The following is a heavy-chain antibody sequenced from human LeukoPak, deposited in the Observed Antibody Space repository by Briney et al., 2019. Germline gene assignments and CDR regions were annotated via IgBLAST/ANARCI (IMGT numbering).Heavy chain of an antibody. CDR2: ISSSASTI. CDR3: ARDGDGYISNS. V-gene: IGHV3-48*03. Sequence: GGSLRVSCAASGFSFNTYDLTWVRQAPGKGLEWVSYISSSASTIFYADSVKGRFTISRDNAKDSLFLQMNSLRAEDTAIYYCARDGDGYISNSWGQGTLVTVS. J-gene: IGHJ4*02. CDR1: GFSFNTYD. D-gene: IGHD5-24*01.